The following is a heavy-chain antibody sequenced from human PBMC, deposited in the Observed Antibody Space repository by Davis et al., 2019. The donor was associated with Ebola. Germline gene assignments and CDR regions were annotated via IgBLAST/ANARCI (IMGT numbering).Heavy chain of an antibody. J-gene: IGHJ5*02. CDR1: GCTPSSYA. Sequence: AASVKVSCKASGCTPSSYAISWVRQAPGQGLEWMGGIIPIFGTANYAQKFQGRVTITADESTSTAYMELSSLRSEDTAVYYCARGGADILTSSWFDPWGQGTLVTVSS. V-gene: IGHV1-69*13. CDR3: ARGGADILTSSWFDP. CDR2: IIPIFGTA. D-gene: IGHD3-9*01.